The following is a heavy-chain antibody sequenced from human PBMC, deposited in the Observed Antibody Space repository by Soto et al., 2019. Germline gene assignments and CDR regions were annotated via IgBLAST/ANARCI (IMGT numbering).Heavy chain of an antibody. J-gene: IGHJ4*01. V-gene: IGHV3-7*03. CDR3: VKSPAGYILGDF. Sequence: GGSLRLSCAASGFSFSGEWMTWVRQAPGKGLEWVANINHDGSLKQYVRSVMDRFTISRNNAKNSLYLQIDSLRAEDTALYNCVKSPAGYILGDFWGRGTLVTVSS. D-gene: IGHD2-2*01. CDR2: INHDGSLK. CDR1: GFSFSGEW.